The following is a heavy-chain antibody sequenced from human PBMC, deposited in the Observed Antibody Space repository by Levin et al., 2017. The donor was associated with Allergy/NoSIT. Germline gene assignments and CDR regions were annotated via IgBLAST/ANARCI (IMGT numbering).Heavy chain of an antibody. Sequence: SETLSLTCSVSGDSVSRGNYYWSWIRHRPGDGLEWIGFISYSGSAYYNPSLKSRLSVSLDTSKNQFSLKLTSVTVADTAVYYCARDECAWFGECYGMDVWGQGTTVTVSS. CDR2: ISYSGSA. D-gene: IGHD3-10*01. CDR3: ARDECAWFGECYGMDV. V-gene: IGHV4-31*03. CDR1: GDSVSRGNYY. J-gene: IGHJ6*02.